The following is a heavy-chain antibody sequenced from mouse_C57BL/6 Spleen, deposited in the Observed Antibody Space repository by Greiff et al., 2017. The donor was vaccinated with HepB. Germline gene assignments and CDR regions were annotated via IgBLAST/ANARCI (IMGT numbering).Heavy chain of an antibody. V-gene: IGHV2-5*01. CDR2: IWRGGST. J-gene: IGHJ4*01. CDR1: GFSLTSYG. Sequence: VQLQQSGPGLVQPSQSLSITCTVSGFSLTSYGVHWVRQSPGKGLEWLGVIWRGGSTDYNAAFMSRLSITKDNSKSQVFFKMNSLQADDTAIYYCAKSRDYDYGYAMDYWGQGTSVTVSS. D-gene: IGHD2-4*01. CDR3: AKSRDYDYGYAMDY.